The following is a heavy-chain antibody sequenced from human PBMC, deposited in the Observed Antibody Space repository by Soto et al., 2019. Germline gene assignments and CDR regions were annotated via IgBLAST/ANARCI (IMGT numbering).Heavy chain of an antibody. CDR1: GFTFSSYS. J-gene: IGHJ6*02. V-gene: IGHV3-21*01. CDR2: ISSSSSYI. Sequence: EVQLVESGGGLVKPGGSLRLSCAASGFTFSSYSMNWVRQAPGKGLEWVSSISSSSSYIYYADSVKGRFTISRDNAKNSLYLQMNSLRAEDTAVYYCARVGSYSSSAPYYYYYGMDVWGQGTTVTVSS. CDR3: ARVGSYSSSAPYYYYYGMDV. D-gene: IGHD6-13*01.